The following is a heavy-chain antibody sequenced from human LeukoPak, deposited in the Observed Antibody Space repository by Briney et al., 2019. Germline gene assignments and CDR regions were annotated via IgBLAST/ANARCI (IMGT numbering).Heavy chain of an antibody. CDR3: ARVVDHDYGDYYLDY. V-gene: IGHV3-48*04. D-gene: IGHD4-17*01. CDR2: ISESSDTI. J-gene: IGHJ4*02. CDR1: GFTFNTYS. Sequence: GGSLRLSCAASGFTFNTYSMNWVRQAPGKGLEWISYISESSDTIYYADSVKGRFTISRDNAKNSLYLQMNSLRAEDTAVYYCARVVDHDYGDYYLDYWGQGTLVTVSS.